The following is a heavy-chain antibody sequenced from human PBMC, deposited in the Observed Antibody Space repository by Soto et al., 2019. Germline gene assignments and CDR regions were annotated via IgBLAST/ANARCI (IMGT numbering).Heavy chain of an antibody. CDR2: IYYSGGT. Sequence: QVQLQESGPGLVKPSQTLSLTCTVSGGSISRGGYYWSWIRQHPGKGLEWIGYIYYSGGTSYNPSLKSRVTISVVTSENQFSLRLSSVTAADTAVYYCARKDSGYVDYVDVWGKGTTVTVSS. J-gene: IGHJ6*03. D-gene: IGHD5-12*01. CDR3: ARKDSGYVDYVDV. V-gene: IGHV4-31*03. CDR1: GGSISRGGYY.